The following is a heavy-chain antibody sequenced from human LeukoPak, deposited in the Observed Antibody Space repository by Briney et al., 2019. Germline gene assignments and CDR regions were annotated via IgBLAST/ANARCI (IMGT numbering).Heavy chain of an antibody. Sequence: GALRLSCAASGFTFSRYSMNWVRQAPGKGLEWVANIKQDGSEKYYVDSVKGRFTISRDNAKNSLYLQMNSLRAEDTAVYYCAREKYDFWSGYYFDYWGQGTLVTVSS. CDR1: GFTFSRYS. D-gene: IGHD3-3*01. CDR2: IKQDGSEK. V-gene: IGHV3-7*01. CDR3: AREKYDFWSGYYFDY. J-gene: IGHJ4*02.